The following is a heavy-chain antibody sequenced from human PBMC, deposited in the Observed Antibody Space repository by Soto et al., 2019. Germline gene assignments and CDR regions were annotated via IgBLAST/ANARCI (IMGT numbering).Heavy chain of an antibody. Sequence: PSETLSRTCTVSGGSISRDYWSWIRQPPGKGLEWIGYIYYSGSTNYNPSLKSRVTISVDTSKNQFSLKLSSVTAADTAVYYCAIAHVVSYYYYYYVDVWGKGTTVTVSS. CDR3: AIAHVVSYYYYYYVDV. CDR2: IYYSGST. J-gene: IGHJ6*03. V-gene: IGHV4-59*01. D-gene: IGHD6-6*01. CDR1: GGSISRDY.